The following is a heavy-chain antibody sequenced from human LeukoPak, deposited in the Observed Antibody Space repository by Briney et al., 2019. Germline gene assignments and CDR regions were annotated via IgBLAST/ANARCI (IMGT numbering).Heavy chain of an antibody. J-gene: IGHJ4*02. V-gene: IGHV4-61*02. CDR2: IYTSGST. CDR1: GGSISSGSYY. Sequence: SETLSLTCTVSGGSISSGSYYWSWIRQPAGKGLEWIGRIYTSGSTNYNPSLKSRVTISVDTSKNQFSLKLSSVTAADTAVYYCARGTLNARDRRYIYGYSPFDYWGQGTLVTVSA. CDR3: ARGTLNARDRRYIYGYSPFDY. D-gene: IGHD5-18*01.